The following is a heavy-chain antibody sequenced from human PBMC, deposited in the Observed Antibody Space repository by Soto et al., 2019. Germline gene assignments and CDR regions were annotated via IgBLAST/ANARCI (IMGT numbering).Heavy chain of an antibody. CDR3: ARGITLPTPLDY. Sequence: QVQLVQSGAEKKKPGASVKVSCKASGYTFTSYAIHWVRQAPGQRLEWMGWINAGNGNTKYSQKFQGRVTITRDTSASTAYMELSSLRSEDTAVYYCARGITLPTPLDYWGQGTLVTVSS. CDR1: GYTFTSYA. D-gene: IGHD1-20*01. CDR2: INAGNGNT. V-gene: IGHV1-3*05. J-gene: IGHJ4*02.